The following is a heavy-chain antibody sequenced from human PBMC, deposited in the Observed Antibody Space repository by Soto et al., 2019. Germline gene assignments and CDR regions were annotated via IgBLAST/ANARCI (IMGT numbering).Heavy chain of an antibody. CDR2: INAGNGNT. D-gene: IGHD6-13*01. J-gene: IGHJ5*02. Sequence: QVQLVQSGAEVKKPGASVKVSCKASGYTFTSYAMHWVRQAPGQRLEWMGWINAGNGNTKYSQKFQGRVTITRDTSASTAYMELSSLRLEDTAVYYCAGAPGLPGYGSSWGVRCWFDPWGQGTLVTVSS. V-gene: IGHV1-3*01. CDR1: GYTFTSYA. CDR3: AGAPGLPGYGSSWGVRCWFDP.